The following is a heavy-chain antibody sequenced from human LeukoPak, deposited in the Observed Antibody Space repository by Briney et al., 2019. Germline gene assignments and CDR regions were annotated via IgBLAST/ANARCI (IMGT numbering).Heavy chain of an antibody. Sequence: ASVKVSCKASGYTFTNYNIHWMRQATGQGLEWMGWMNPYSANTGYAQNFQGRITITRNTSISTAYMELSSLRSEDTAVYYCARTQQLVLRSPLDPWGQGTLVTVSS. J-gene: IGHJ5*02. CDR2: MNPYSANT. CDR3: ARTQQLVLRSPLDP. CDR1: GYTFTNYN. D-gene: IGHD6-13*01. V-gene: IGHV1-8*03.